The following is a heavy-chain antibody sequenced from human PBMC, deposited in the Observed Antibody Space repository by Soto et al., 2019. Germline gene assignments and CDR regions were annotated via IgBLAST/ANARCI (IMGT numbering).Heavy chain of an antibody. Sequence: QVQLVQSGAEEKKPGASVKVSCKASGYTFSSYAMDWVRQAPGQRLEWMGWINAGNGNTKYSQKFQDRVTITRDTSASTAYMELSSLRSEDTAVYYCARGGPPIDYWGQGTLVTVSS. CDR2: INAGNGNT. CDR1: GYTFSSYA. V-gene: IGHV1-3*05. J-gene: IGHJ4*02. CDR3: ARGGPPIDY. D-gene: IGHD3-10*01.